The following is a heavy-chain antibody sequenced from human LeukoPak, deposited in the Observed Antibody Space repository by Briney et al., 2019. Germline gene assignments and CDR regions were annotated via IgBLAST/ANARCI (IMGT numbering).Heavy chain of an antibody. CDR3: ARHSRGEGTPSDY. CDR2: IYYSGST. Sequence: KASETLSLTCTVSGGPISSSSYYWGWIRQPPGKGLEWIGSIYYSGSTYYNPSLKSRVTISVDTSKNQFSLKLSSVTAADTAVYYCARHSRGEGTPSDYWGQGTLVTVSS. J-gene: IGHJ4*02. CDR1: GGPISSSSYY. D-gene: IGHD3-10*01. V-gene: IGHV4-39*01.